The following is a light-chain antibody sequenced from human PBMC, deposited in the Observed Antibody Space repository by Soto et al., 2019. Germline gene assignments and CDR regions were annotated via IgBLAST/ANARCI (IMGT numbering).Light chain of an antibody. CDR3: QQYGTSPPFT. CDR2: GAS. J-gene: IGKJ3*01. V-gene: IGKV3-20*01. Sequence: EIVLTQSPGTLSLSPGERATLSCRASQSVSSSFLAWYQQRSGQAPRLLIYGASRRATGIPDRFSGSGSGRDFTLTISRLEPEDFAVYYCQQYGTSPPFTFGPGTKVDIK. CDR1: QSVSSSF.